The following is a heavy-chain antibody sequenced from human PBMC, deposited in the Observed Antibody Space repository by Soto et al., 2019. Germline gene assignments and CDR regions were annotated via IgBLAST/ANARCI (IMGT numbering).Heavy chain of an antibody. CDR1: GYTFTSYG. D-gene: IGHD1-26*01. CDR2: ISAYNGNT. V-gene: IGHV1-18*01. J-gene: IGHJ4*02. Sequence: ASVKVSCKASGYTFTSYGISWVRQAPGQGLEWMGWISAYNGNTNYAQKLQGRVTMTTDTSTSTAYMELRSPRSDDTAVYYCARDAVGATPVFYWGQGTLVTVSS. CDR3: ARDAVGATPVFY.